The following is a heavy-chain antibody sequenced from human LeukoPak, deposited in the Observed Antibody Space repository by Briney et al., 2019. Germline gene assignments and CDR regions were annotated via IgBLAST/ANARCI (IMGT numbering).Heavy chain of an antibody. J-gene: IGHJ4*02. Sequence: PGGSLRLSCAASGFTVSSNYMSWVRQAPGKGLEWVSGISGSGGQTFYADSVKGRFTISRDNSNSFLFLHMDSLRAEDTALYYCAKDMKPDGLWDADYWGQGTLVTVSS. D-gene: IGHD1-26*01. V-gene: IGHV3-23*01. CDR2: ISGSGGQT. CDR3: AKDMKPDGLWDADY. CDR1: GFTVSSNY.